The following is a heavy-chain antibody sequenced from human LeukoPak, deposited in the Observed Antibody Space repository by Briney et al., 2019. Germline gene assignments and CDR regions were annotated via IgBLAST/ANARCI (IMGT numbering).Heavy chain of an antibody. CDR3: ARLHRGVRELY. CDR2: SSDGST. CDR1: GFTFSSYD. Sequence: PGGSLRLSCAASGFTFSSYDMSWVRQAPGKVLEWGSTSSDGSTYYAASVRGRFTISREDFKTTLYLQINSLRAEDTAVYYCARLHRGVRELYWGPATLVTVSS. J-gene: IGHJ4*02. V-gene: IGHV3-23*01. D-gene: IGHD3-10*01.